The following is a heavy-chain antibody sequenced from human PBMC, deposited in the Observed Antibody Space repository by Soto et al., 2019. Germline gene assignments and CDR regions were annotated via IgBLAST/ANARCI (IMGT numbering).Heavy chain of an antibody. CDR3: ARGGEVGAQGSYSYYGADV. D-gene: IGHD1-26*01. CDR2: LYTSGST. V-gene: IGHV4-4*07. J-gene: IGHJ6*02. CDR1: GDSISRYS. Sequence: SETLSLTCSVSGDSISRYSWTWIRQPAGKGLEWIGRLYTSGSTNYNPSLTSRVSMSVDTSKNQFSLKLTSATAADTAVYYGARGGEVGAQGSYSYYGADVWGHGTTVTVSS.